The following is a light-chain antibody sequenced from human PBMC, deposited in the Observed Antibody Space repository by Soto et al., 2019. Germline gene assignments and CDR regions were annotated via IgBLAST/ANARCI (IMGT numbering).Light chain of an antibody. CDR2: DTS. CDR1: QGIGDT. V-gene: IGKV3-15*01. J-gene: IGKJ4*01. CDR3: QHYVNWTLT. Sequence: EIVLTQSPGTLSLSPGERATLSCRASQGIGDTLAWYQQKPGQTPRLLIYDTSIRATGVPARFSGSRSGAEFTLTISSLQSEDFAVYYCQHYVNWTLTFGGGTKVDIX.